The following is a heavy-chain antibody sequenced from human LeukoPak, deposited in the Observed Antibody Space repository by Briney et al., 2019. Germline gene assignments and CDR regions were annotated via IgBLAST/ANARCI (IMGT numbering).Heavy chain of an antibody. J-gene: IGHJ6*03. CDR1: GGTFSSYA. Sequence: ASVKVSCKASGGTFSSYAISWVRQAPGQGLEWMGGIIPIFGTANYAQKFQGRVTITTDESTSTAYMELSSLRSEDTAVYYCAREGEYDFWSGPPHENNYYYYMDVWGKGTTVTVSS. D-gene: IGHD3-3*01. CDR2: IIPIFGTA. V-gene: IGHV1-69*05. CDR3: AREGEYDFWSGPPHENNYYYYMDV.